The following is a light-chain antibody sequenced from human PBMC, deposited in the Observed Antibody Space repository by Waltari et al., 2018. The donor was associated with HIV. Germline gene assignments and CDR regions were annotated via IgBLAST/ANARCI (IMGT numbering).Light chain of an antibody. V-gene: IGLV2-14*01. CDR3: SSFTASGTQV. J-gene: IGLJ3*02. CDR1: SSEVGSYNY. CDR2: EVT. Sequence: QSALAQPASVSGSPGQSITISCTGTSSEVGSYNYFSWYQHHPGKAPKLMIYEVTSRPSGVSNRFSGSKSGNTASLTISGLQAEDEADYYCSSFTASGTQVFGGGTKLTVL.